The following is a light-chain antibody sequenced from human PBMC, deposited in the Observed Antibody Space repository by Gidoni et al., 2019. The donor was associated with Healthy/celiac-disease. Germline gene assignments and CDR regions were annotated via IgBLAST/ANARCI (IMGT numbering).Light chain of an antibody. CDR3: QQYNNWPSWT. CDR1: QSVSSN. Sequence: EIVMTQSPATLSVSPGERATLSCRASQSVSSNLAWYQQNPGPAPRLLIYGASTRATGIPARFSGSGSGTEFTLTISSPQSEDFAVYYCQQYNNWPSWTFGQGTKVEIK. V-gene: IGKV3-15*01. CDR2: GAS. J-gene: IGKJ1*01.